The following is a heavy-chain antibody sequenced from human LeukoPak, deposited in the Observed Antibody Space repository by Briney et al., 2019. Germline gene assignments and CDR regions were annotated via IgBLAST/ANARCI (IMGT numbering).Heavy chain of an antibody. Sequence: PSETLSLTCTVSGGSISSSSYYWGWIRQPPGKGLEWIGSIYFSGTTYYNPSLQSRVTISVDTSKNQFFLKLSSVTAADTAVYYCARWTGDWDRDPGTYFDYWGQGTLVTVSS. CDR3: ARWTGDWDRDPGTYFDY. CDR2: IYFSGTT. V-gene: IGHV4-39*07. CDR1: GGSISSSSYY. D-gene: IGHD1-14*01. J-gene: IGHJ4*02.